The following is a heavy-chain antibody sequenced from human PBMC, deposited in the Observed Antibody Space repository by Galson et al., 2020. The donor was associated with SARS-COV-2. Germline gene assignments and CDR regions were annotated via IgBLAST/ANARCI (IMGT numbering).Heavy chain of an antibody. J-gene: IGHJ4*02. CDR1: GFTFSSYS. CDR2: ISGTSTNI. Sequence: NSGGSLRLSCAASGFTFSSYSMNWVRQAPGKGLEWVSSISGTSTNIYYADSVKGRFTISRDNAKNSLYLQMNSLGTEDTVVYYCTRERGYSYGYSDYWGQGTLVTVSS. V-gene: IGHV3-21*06. D-gene: IGHD5-18*01. CDR3: TRERGYSYGYSDY.